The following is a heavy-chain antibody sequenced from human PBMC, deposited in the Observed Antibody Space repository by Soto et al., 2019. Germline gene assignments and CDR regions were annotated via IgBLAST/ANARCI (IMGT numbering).Heavy chain of an antibody. D-gene: IGHD3-10*01. J-gene: IGHJ4*02. Sequence: EVQLLESGGGLVQPGGSLRLSCAASGFSFRNYAMSWVRQAPGKGLEWISTLTGSSSNIYYAASVKGRFAISSDNSRNTVYLQLNSLTAEDTAVYYCANGRATYGLLTHDYWGQGTLGTVSS. CDR3: ANGRATYGLLTHDY. V-gene: IGHV3-23*01. CDR2: LTGSSSNI. CDR1: GFSFRNYA.